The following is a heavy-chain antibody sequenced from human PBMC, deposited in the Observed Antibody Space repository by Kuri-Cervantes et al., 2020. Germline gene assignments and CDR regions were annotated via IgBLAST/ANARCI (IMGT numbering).Heavy chain of an antibody. V-gene: IGHV4-34*01. CDR2: INHSGST. Sequence: SETLSLTCTVSGDSVNSGDFYWSWIRQPPGKGLEWIGEINHSGSTNYNPSLKSRVTISVDTSKNQFSLKLSSVTAADTAVYYSARGLVRGAKRGNFDYWGQGTLVTVSS. CDR1: GDSVNSGDFY. D-gene: IGHD3-10*01. J-gene: IGHJ4*02. CDR3: ARGLVRGAKRGNFDY.